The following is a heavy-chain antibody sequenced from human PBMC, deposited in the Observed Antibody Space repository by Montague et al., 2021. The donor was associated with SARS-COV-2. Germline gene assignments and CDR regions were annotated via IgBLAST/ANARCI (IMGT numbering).Heavy chain of an antibody. Sequence: SLGLSCAASGFTFSSSAMSWIRQAPGKGLEWVSGITDSGHSTYYADSVKGRFTISRDNSGDTLYLHLHSLRVEDTAIYYCATTNGIGYPNWFGPWGQGTLVTVSS. V-gene: IGHV3-23*01. D-gene: IGHD2-8*01. J-gene: IGHJ5*02. CDR1: GFTFSSSA. CDR3: ATTNGIGYPNWFGP. CDR2: ITDSGHST.